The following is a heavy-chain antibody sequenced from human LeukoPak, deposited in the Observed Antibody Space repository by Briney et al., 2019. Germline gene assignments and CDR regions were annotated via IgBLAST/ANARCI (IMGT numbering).Heavy chain of an antibody. J-gene: IGHJ4*02. CDR1: GFTFSGYG. D-gene: IGHD2-15*01. CDR2: ISYDGSNK. CDR3: AKWWTTRDYGDY. V-gene: IGHV3-30*18. Sequence: GGSLRLSCAASGFTFSGYGMHWVRQAPGKGLEWVAVISYDGSNKYYADSVKGRFTISRDNSKNTLYLQMNSLRAEDTAVYYCAKWWTTRDYGDYWGQGTLVTVSS.